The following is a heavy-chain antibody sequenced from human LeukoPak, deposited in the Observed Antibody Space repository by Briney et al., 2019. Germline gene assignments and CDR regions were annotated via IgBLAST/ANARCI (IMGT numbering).Heavy chain of an antibody. J-gene: IGHJ4*02. D-gene: IGHD6-19*01. CDR3: ARAVYSSGWNGEY. CDR1: GFTFSSYS. V-gene: IGHV3-21*01. Sequence: PGGSLRLSCAASGFTFSSYSMNWVRQAPGKGLEWVSSISSNSNYMHYADSVKGRFTIQRDNAKNSLYLLMNSLRDEDTAVYYCARAVYSSGWNGEYWGQGTLVTVPS. CDR2: ISSNSNYM.